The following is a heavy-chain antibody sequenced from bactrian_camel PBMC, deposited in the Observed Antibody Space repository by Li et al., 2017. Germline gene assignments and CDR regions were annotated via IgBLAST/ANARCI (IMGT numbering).Heavy chain of an antibody. J-gene: IGHJ6*01. Sequence: VQLVESGGGSVQPGGSLRLSCAPSGFTFSSYDMSWVRQAPGKGLEWVARLTPGGGSPIYCDSVNGRFTISRDNAKNTMYLQLNSLKTEDMAMYYCAKVGSSWDVFDSWGQGTQVTVS. V-gene: IGHV3S40*01. CDR3: AKVGSSWDVFDS. D-gene: IGHD2*01. CDR1: GFTFSSYD. CDR2: LTPGGGSP.